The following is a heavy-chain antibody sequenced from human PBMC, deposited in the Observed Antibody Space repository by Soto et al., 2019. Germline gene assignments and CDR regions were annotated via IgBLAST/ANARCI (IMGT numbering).Heavy chain of an antibody. V-gene: IGHV4-59*01. J-gene: IGHJ5*02. CDR2: ISYSGST. CDR3: ARDYYGSGEGGWFDP. CDR1: GGSISSYY. Sequence: QVQLQESGPGLVKPSETLSLTCTVSGGSISSYYWSWIRQPPGKGLEWIGYISYSGSTNYNPSLNSRVTISVDTSKNQFSLKLRSVTAADTAVYYCARDYYGSGEGGWFDPWGQGTLVTVSS. D-gene: IGHD3-10*01.